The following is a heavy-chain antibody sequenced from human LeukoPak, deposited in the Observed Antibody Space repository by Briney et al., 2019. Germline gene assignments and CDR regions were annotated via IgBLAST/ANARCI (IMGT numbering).Heavy chain of an antibody. D-gene: IGHD6-19*01. CDR2: IYPGDSDT. CDR3: ASAVAVAGPDAFDI. V-gene: IGHV5-51*01. J-gene: IGHJ3*02. CDR1: GYSFTTNW. Sequence: GESLKISCKGSGYSFTTNWIGWVRQMPGKGLEWMGIIYPGDSDTRYSPSFQGQVTISADKSIRTAYLQWNSLKASDTAMYYCASAVAVAGPDAFDIWGHGTMVTVSS.